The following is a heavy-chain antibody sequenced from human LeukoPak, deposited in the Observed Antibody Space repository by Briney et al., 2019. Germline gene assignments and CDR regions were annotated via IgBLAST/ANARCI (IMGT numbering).Heavy chain of an antibody. V-gene: IGHV3-74*01. Sequence: GGSLRLSCAASGLTFNSYWMHWIRQAPGEGLVWVSRINRDGSSTTYADSVKGRFTISRDNAKNTLYLQMSSLRAVDTAVYYCAKENYYGMDVWGQGTTVTVSS. J-gene: IGHJ6*02. CDR2: INRDGSST. CDR3: AKENYYGMDV. CDR1: GLTFNSYW.